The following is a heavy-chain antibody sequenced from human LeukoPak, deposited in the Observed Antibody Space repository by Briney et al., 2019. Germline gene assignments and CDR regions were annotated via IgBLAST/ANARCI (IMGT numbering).Heavy chain of an antibody. Sequence: GSLRLSCAASGFTFSRYWMHGVRQAPEKGLLWVSRINSDESNTNYADSVKGRFTISRDNAKNTLYLQMNNLRAEDTAVYYCARDDGYNYGPFDYWGQGILVSVSS. D-gene: IGHD5-18*01. CDR2: INSDESNT. V-gene: IGHV3-74*01. CDR1: GFTFSRYW. J-gene: IGHJ4*02. CDR3: ARDDGYNYGPFDY.